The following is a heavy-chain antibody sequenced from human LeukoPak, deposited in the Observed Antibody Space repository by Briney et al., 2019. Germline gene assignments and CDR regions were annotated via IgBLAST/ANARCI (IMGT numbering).Heavy chain of an antibody. Sequence: PGGSLRLSCAASRFTFSSYSMHWVRQAPGKGLEWVAVIWYDGSNKYYADSVKGRFTISRDNSKNTLYLQMNSLRAEDTAVYYCARGVRGVVYYYYGMDVWGQGTTVTVSS. V-gene: IGHV3-33*01. CDR3: ARGVRGVVYYYYGMDV. J-gene: IGHJ6*02. CDR1: RFTFSSYS. D-gene: IGHD3-10*01. CDR2: IWYDGSNK.